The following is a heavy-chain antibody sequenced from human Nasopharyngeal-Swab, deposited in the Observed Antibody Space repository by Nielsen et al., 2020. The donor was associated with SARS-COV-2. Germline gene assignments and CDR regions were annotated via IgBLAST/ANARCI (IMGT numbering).Heavy chain of an antibody. CDR2: IYYSGST. J-gene: IGHJ4*02. Sequence: SETLSLTCTVSGGSISNSYWSWIRQPPGKGLKWIGYIYYSGSTNYNPSLKGRVTISVDTSKNQFSLKLSSVTAADTAVYYCARVIVGADYFDYWGQGTLVTVSS. D-gene: IGHD1-26*01. V-gene: IGHV4-59*12. CDR3: ARVIVGADYFDY. CDR1: GGSISNSY.